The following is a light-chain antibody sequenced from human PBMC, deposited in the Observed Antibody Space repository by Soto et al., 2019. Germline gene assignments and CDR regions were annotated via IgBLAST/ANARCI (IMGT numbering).Light chain of an antibody. CDR1: SSDVGGYNY. CDR3: CSYAGSSTSAV. Sequence: QSALTQPASVSGSPGQSITISCTGTSSDVGGYNYVSWYQQHPGKAPKLMIYEVSNRPSGVSNRFSGSKSGNTASLTISGLQAEDEADYYCCSYAGSSTSAVFGGGTQLTVL. CDR2: EVS. V-gene: IGLV2-14*01. J-gene: IGLJ7*01.